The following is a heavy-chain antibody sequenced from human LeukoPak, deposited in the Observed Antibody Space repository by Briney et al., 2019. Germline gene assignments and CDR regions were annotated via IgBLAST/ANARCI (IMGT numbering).Heavy chain of an antibody. CDR2: IYHSGST. J-gene: IGHJ2*01. Sequence: KPSETLSLTCAVPGYSISSGYYWGWIRQPPGKGLEWIGSIYHSGSTYYNPSLKSRVTISVDTSKNQFSLKLSSVTAADTAVYYCASIGVYDFWSGYYPVYWYFDLWGRGTLVTVSS. CDR3: ASIGVYDFWSGYYPVYWYFDL. CDR1: GYSISSGYY. V-gene: IGHV4-38-2*01. D-gene: IGHD3-3*01.